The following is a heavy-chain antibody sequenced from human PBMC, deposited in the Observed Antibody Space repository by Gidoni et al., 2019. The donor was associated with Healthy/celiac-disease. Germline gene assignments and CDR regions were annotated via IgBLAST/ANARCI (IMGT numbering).Heavy chain of an antibody. CDR3: ARDPSYSPVATYYFDY. Sequence: QVQLVESGGGVVQPGRSLRLSCAASGFTFSSYGMHWVRQAPGKGLEWVAVIWYYGSNKYYADSVKGRFTISRDNSKNTLYLQMNSLRAEDTAVYYCARDPSYSPVATYYFDYWGQGTLVTVSS. V-gene: IGHV3-33*01. CDR1: GFTFSSYG. D-gene: IGHD5-12*01. J-gene: IGHJ4*02. CDR2: IWYYGSNK.